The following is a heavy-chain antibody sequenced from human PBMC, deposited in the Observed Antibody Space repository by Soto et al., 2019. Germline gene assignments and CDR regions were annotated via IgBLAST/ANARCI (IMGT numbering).Heavy chain of an antibody. J-gene: IGHJ6*02. CDR1: GFTFSSYG. CDR2: ISYDGSNK. D-gene: IGHD3-16*01. CDR3: AKDLLGAGRAYGMDV. Sequence: QVQLVESGGGVVQPGRSLRLSCAASGFTFSSYGMHWVRQAPGKGLEWVAVISYDGSNKYYADSVKGRVTISRDNSKNTLYLQMNSLRAEDTAVYYCAKDLLGAGRAYGMDVWGQGTTVTVSS. V-gene: IGHV3-30*18.